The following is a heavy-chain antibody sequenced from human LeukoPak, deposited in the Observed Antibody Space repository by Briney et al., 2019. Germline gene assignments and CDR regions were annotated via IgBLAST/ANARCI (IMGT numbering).Heavy chain of an antibody. Sequence: QPGGSLRLSCAASRFTFDDYAMHWVRQAPGKGLEWVSLISGDGGSTYYADSVKGRFTISRDNAKNSLYLQMNSLRAEDTAVYYCARDLDAPSGYYDSSGYYDYPDYWGQGTLVTVSS. V-gene: IGHV3-43*02. J-gene: IGHJ4*02. D-gene: IGHD3-22*01. CDR1: RFTFDDYA. CDR3: ARDLDAPSGYYDSSGYYDYPDY. CDR2: ISGDGGST.